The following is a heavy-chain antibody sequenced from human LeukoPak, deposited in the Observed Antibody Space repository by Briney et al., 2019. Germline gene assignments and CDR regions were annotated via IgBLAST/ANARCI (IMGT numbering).Heavy chain of an antibody. CDR2: IYHSGST. CDR3: ARQNYGSAPLRY. J-gene: IGHJ4*02. Sequence: PSETLSLTCTVSGYSISSGYYWGWIRPPPGKGLEWIGSIYHSGSTNYNPSLKSRVTISVDTSKKQFSLKVSSVTAADTAVYYCARQNYGSAPLRYWGQGTLVTVSS. D-gene: IGHD3-10*01. CDR1: GYSISSGYY. V-gene: IGHV4-38-2*02.